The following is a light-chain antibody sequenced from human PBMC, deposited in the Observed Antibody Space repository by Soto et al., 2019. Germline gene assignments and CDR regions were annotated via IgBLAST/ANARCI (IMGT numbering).Light chain of an antibody. CDR3: QQRSTWPRT. J-gene: IGKJ4*01. CDR2: DAS. Sequence: EIVMTQSPATLSVSPGERATLSCRASQRVSRNLAWYQQKPGQAPRLLIYDASTRATGIPDRFSGSGSGTEFTLTINSLEPEDSAVYYCQQRSTWPRTFGGGTKV. CDR1: QRVSRN. V-gene: IGKV3D-15*01.